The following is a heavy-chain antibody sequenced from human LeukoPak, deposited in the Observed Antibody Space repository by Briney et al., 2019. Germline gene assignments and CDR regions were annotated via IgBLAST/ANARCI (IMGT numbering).Heavy chain of an antibody. CDR1: GGSISSSSYY. Sequence: SETLSLTCTVSGGSISSSSYYWGWIRQPPGKGLEWIGSIYYSGSTYYNPSLKSRVTISVDTSKNQFSLKLSSVTAADTAVYYCARHLTGGVYYFDYWGQGTLVTVSS. CDR3: ARHLTGGVYYFDY. V-gene: IGHV4-39*01. J-gene: IGHJ4*02. D-gene: IGHD7-27*01. CDR2: IYYSGST.